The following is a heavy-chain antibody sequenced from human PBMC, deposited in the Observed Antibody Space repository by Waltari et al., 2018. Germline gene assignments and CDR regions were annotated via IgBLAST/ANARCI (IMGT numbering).Heavy chain of an antibody. J-gene: IGHJ4*02. CDR2: ISYDGSQK. CDR3: ATLTGFDSFDY. V-gene: IGHV3-30*03. D-gene: IGHD2-15*01. CDR1: GFRFRSYG. Sequence: QVHLVESGGGVVQPGSSLRLSCAASGFRFRSYGIPWVRQAPGKGLEWVAVISYDGSQKYFADSVNGRFIISRDNSKNTLYLQMNSLRPEDTAVYYCATLTGFDSFDYWGQGTLVTVSS.